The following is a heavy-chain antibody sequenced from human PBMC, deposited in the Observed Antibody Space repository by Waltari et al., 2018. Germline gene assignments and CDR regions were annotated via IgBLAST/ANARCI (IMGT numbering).Heavy chain of an antibody. V-gene: IGHV1-18*01. Sequence: QVQLVQSGAEMKKPGDSVKVSCETSGFTFTNYGISWVRQAPGQGPEWLGWRSDYNGERNYAQKFQGRLTMTTDTSTSTAYMELRSLRSDDTAVYYCTRYRRRASNPEYHKIDYWGQGTLVTVSS. D-gene: IGHD2-2*01. CDR1: GFTFTNYG. CDR2: RSDYNGER. CDR3: TRYRRRASNPEYHKIDY. J-gene: IGHJ4*02.